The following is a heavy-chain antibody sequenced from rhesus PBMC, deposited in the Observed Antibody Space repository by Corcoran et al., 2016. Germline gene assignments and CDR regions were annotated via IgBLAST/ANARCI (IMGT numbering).Heavy chain of an antibody. CDR1: STNW. Sequence: STNWWSWIRQPPGKGPEYIGRIAISGGNTNYNPSLKSQVTISTDTSKNQFSLMLISVTAADTAVYYCVRGGGTGWFDYWGQGVLVTVSS. J-gene: IGHJ4*01. CDR3: VRGGGTGWFDY. CDR2: IAISGGNT. D-gene: IGHD2-21*01. V-gene: IGHV4-57*01.